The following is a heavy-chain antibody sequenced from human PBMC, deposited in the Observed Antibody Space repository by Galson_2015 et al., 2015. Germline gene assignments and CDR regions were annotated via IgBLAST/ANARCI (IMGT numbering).Heavy chain of an antibody. V-gene: IGHV3-23*01. CDR1: GFTFSSPA. CDR2: VSATGGST. J-gene: IGHJ5*02. CDR3: AKDLLTPDH. D-gene: IGHD1-14*01. Sequence: SLRLSCAVSGFTFSSPAMRWVRQATGQGLEWVSAVSATGGSTYYADSVKGRFTISGDNSKHTVYLEMNSLRCEDTAVYYCAKDLLTPDHWGQGTLFTVSS.